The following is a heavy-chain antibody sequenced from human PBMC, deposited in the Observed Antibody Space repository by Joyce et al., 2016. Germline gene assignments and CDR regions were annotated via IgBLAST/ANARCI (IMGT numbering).Heavy chain of an antibody. V-gene: IGHV3-66*01. CDR2: IYSGGST. CDR1: GFTVSNNY. CDR3: ARDGNGGGK. J-gene: IGHJ4*02. D-gene: IGHD3-16*01. Sequence: EVQLVESGGGLVQPGGSLRLSCAASGFTVSNNYMRGVRQTPVKGLGWVSLIYSGGSTHYADSVKGRFTISRDNSKNTLYLQMNSLRAEDTAVYYCARDGNGGGKWGQGTLVTVSS.